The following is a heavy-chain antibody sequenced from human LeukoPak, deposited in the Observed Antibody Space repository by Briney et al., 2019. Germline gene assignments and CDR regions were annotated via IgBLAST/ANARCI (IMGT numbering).Heavy chain of an antibody. Sequence: PGGSLRLSCAASGFTFSSYAMSWVRQAPGKGLEWVSAISSSGGSTYYADSVKGRFIISRDNSKNTVYLQMNSLRAEDTAVYHCASSGYGVHDYWGQGTLVTVSS. CDR3: ASSGYGVHDY. CDR2: ISSSGGST. CDR1: GFTFSSYA. D-gene: IGHD4-17*01. V-gene: IGHV3-23*01. J-gene: IGHJ4*02.